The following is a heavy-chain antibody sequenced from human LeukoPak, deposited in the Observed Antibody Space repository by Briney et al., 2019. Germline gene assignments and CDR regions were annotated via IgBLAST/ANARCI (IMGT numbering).Heavy chain of an antibody. CDR2: IIPIFGTA. J-gene: IGHJ3*02. D-gene: IGHD3-10*01. Sequence: SVKVSCKASGGTFSSYAISWVRQAPGQGLEWMGRIIPIFGTANYAQKFQGRVTITTDESTSTAYMELSSLRSEDTAVYYCARDSGESTGAFDIWGQGTMVTVSS. CDR3: ARDSGESTGAFDI. CDR1: GGTFSSYA. V-gene: IGHV1-69*05.